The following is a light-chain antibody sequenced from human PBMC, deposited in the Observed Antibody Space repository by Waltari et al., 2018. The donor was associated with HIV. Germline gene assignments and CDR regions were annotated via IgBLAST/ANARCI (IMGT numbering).Light chain of an antibody. CDR3: MQGLEVPVT. CDR2: EVS. J-gene: IGKJ5*01. V-gene: IGKV2-29*03. Sequence: IVMTQTPLSLSVTPGQPASISCKSSQSLLSSDGETYFYWFLQKPGQPPQFLIYEVSSRFSGVTDRFSGSVSGTDVTLNISRVEADDLGVYYCMQGLEVPVTFGQGTRLEIK. CDR1: QSLLSSDGETY.